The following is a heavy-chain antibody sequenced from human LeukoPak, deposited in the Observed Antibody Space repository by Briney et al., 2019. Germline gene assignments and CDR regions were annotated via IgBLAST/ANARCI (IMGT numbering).Heavy chain of an antibody. Sequence: PSQTLSLTCTVSGGSISSGDYYWSWIRQPPGKGLEWIGYIYHSGSTYYNPPLKSRVTISVDTSKNQFSLKLSSVTAADTAVYYCAREAIVVVPAAYYYGMDVWGQGTTVTVSS. J-gene: IGHJ6*02. D-gene: IGHD2-2*01. V-gene: IGHV4-30-4*01. CDR3: AREAIVVVPAAYYYGMDV. CDR2: IYHSGST. CDR1: GGSISSGDYY.